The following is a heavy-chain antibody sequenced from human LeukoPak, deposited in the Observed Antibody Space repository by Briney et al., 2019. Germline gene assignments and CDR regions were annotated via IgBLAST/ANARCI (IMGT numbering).Heavy chain of an antibody. CDR1: GFTFSSYS. Sequence: PGGSLRLSCAASGFTFSSYSMNWVRQAPGKGLEWVANIKQDGSEKYYVDSVKGRFTISRDNTKNSLYLQMDSLRAEDTAVYYCVRRGGSYSPFGYWGQGTLVTVSS. J-gene: IGHJ4*02. CDR2: IKQDGSEK. CDR3: VRRGGSYSPFGY. D-gene: IGHD1-26*01. V-gene: IGHV3-7*01.